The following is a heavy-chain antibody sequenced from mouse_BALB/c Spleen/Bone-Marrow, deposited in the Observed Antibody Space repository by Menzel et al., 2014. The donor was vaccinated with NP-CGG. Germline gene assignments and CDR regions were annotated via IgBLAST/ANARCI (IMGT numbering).Heavy chain of an antibody. V-gene: IGHV1-54*01. CDR3: ARFTRDY. CDR2: INPGIGGT. CDR1: GYAFTNYL. J-gene: IGHJ2*01. Sequence: QVQLQQPGDELVRPGTSVKVSCKASGYAFTNYLIEWFKQRPGQGLEWIGRINPGIGGTTYNAKFKGKATLTADKSSTTAYMHLSSLTSDDSAVYFCARFTRDYWGQGTTLTVSS.